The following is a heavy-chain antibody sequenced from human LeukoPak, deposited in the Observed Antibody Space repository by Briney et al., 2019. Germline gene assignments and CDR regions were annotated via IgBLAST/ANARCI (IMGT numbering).Heavy chain of an antibody. J-gene: IGHJ4*02. Sequence: GRSLRLSCAASGFTFSSYGMHWVRQAPGKGPEWVAVISYDGSNKYYADSVKGRFTISRDNSKNTLSLQMNSLRAEDTAVYYCASLRNAHFDYWGQGTLVTVSS. CDR1: GFTFSSYG. V-gene: IGHV3-30*03. D-gene: IGHD1-1*01. CDR2: ISYDGSNK. CDR3: ASLRNAHFDY.